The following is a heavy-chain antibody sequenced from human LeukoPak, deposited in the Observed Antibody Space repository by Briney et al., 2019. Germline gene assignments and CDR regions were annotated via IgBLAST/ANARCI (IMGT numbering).Heavy chain of an antibody. D-gene: IGHD3-22*01. V-gene: IGHV3-23*01. Sequence: GGSLRLSCAASRFTFGSYGMSWVRQAPGKGLEWVSFITPNADRTSYADSVEGRFTISRDNPRNTLYMQMNSLRDEDTAVYYCAIMHGYYDGSGYWVQWGQGTLVTVSS. J-gene: IGHJ1*01. CDR3: AIMHGYYDGSGYWVQ. CDR1: RFTFGSYG. CDR2: ITPNADRT.